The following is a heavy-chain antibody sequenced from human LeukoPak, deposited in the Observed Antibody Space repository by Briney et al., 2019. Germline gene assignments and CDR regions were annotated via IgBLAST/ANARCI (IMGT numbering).Heavy chain of an antibody. CDR3: ARDPGYSSSWPDY. CDR1: GFTFSSYA. V-gene: IGHV3-30*01. J-gene: IGHJ4*02. Sequence: PGGSLRLSCAASGFTFSSYAMHWVRQAPGKGLEWVAVISYDGSNKYYADSVKGRFTISRDNSKNTLYLQMNSPRAEDTAVYYCARDPGYSSSWPDYWGQGTLVTVSS. CDR2: ISYDGSNK. D-gene: IGHD6-13*01.